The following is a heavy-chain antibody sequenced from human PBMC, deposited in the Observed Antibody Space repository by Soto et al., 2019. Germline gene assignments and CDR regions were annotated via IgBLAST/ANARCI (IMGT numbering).Heavy chain of an antibody. V-gene: IGHV4-59*08. Sequence: SETLSITSAVSGGYISSYYWSWIRQPPGKGLEWIGYIYYSGSTNYNPSLKSRVTISVDTSKNQFSLKLSSVTAADTAVYYCARAKAPLYSSSWYWFDPWGQGTLVTVS. CDR3: ARAKAPLYSSSWYWFDP. CDR1: GGYISSYY. CDR2: IYYSGST. D-gene: IGHD6-13*01. J-gene: IGHJ5*02.